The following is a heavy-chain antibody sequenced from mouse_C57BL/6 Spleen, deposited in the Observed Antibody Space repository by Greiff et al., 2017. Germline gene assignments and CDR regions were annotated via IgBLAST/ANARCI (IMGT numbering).Heavy chain of an antibody. V-gene: IGHV1-69*01. CDR1: GYTFTSYW. J-gene: IGHJ2*01. D-gene: IGHD2-10*01. Sequence: QVQLQQPGAELVMPGASVKLSCKASGYTFTSYWMHWVKQRPGQGLEWIGEIDPSDSYTNYNQKFKGKSTLTVDKSSSTAYMQLSSLTSEDSAVYYCARSSLLSFDYWGQGTTLTVSS. CDR3: ARSSLLSFDY. CDR2: IDPSDSYT.